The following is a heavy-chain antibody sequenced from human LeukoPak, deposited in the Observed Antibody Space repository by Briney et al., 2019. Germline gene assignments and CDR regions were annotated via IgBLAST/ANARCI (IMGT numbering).Heavy chain of an antibody. CDR3: AREGSSSFDVFDI. J-gene: IGHJ3*02. CDR2: INSDGSST. Sequence: GGSLRLSCAASGFTFSSYWMHWVRQAPGKGLVWVSRINSDGSSTSYADSVKGRFTISRDNAKNTLYLQMNSLRAEDTAVYYCAREGSSSFDVFDIWGQGTMVTVSS. D-gene: IGHD6-13*01. CDR1: GFTFSSYW. V-gene: IGHV3-74*01.